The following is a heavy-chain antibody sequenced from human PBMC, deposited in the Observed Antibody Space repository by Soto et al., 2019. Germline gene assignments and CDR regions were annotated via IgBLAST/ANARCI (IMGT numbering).Heavy chain of an antibody. CDR1: GIKFSNYA. V-gene: IGHV3-23*01. J-gene: IGHJ4*02. Sequence: GGSVRLSCEPSGIKFSNYAMSWVRQAPGKGLEWVSISSASGRSRYHADSVKGRFTISRDNSKNTLYLHMTNLRAEDTAVYYCAKDGNWLDVYLDVWGQGTPVTVSS. CDR2: SSASGRSR. D-gene: IGHD6-19*01. CDR3: AKDGNWLDVYLDV.